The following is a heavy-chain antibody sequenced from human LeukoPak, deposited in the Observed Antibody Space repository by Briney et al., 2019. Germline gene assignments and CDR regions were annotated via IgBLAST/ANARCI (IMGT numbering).Heavy chain of an antibody. Sequence: GESLRLSSAASGFTFSNYAMSWVRQAPGKGLEWVSTITYSGGTTYYADSVKGRFSISRDNSKNTLYLQMDSLRDEDTAVYYCAKVPYSDYGSGRPPFMDVWGHGTTVAISS. CDR3: AKVPYSDYGSGRPPFMDV. D-gene: IGHD3-10*01. CDR2: ITYSGGTT. CDR1: GFTFSNYA. V-gene: IGHV3-23*01. J-gene: IGHJ6*02.